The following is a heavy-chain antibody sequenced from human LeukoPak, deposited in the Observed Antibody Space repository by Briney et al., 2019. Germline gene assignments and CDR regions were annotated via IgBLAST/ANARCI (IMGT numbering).Heavy chain of an antibody. D-gene: IGHD6-13*01. CDR3: AREIGAAGHD. J-gene: IGHJ4*02. CDR2: ISSSSSYI. CDR1: GFSFSSYS. Sequence: GGSLRLSCAASGFSFSSYSMNWVRQAPGKGLEWVSSISSSSSYIYYADSVKGRFTISRDNAKNSLYLQMNSLRAEDTAVYYCAREIGAAGHDWGQGTLVTVSS. V-gene: IGHV3-21*04.